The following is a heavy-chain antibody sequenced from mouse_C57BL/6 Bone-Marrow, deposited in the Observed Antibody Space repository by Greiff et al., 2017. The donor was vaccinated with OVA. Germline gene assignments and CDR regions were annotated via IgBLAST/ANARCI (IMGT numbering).Heavy chain of an antibody. J-gene: IGHJ1*03. CDR1: GYTFTDYY. Sequence: VQLQQSGPELVKPGASVKISCKASGYTFTDYYMNWVKQSHGKSLEWIGDINPNNGGTSYNQKFKGKATLTVDKSSSTAYMQLSSLTSEDSAVYYCARTTVVATRYFDVWGTGTTVTVSS. CDR3: ARTTVVATRYFDV. CDR2: INPNNGGT. D-gene: IGHD1-1*01. V-gene: IGHV1-26*01.